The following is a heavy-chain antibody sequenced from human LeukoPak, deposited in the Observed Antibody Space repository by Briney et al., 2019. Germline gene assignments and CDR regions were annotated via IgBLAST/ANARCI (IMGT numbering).Heavy chain of an antibody. Sequence: PSQTLSLTCTVSGGSISSGDHYWSWIRQPPGKGLEWIGYIYYSGSTYYNPSLKSRVTISVDTSKNQFSLKLSSVTAADTAVYYCARGIVLMVYALAPRSGFDPWGQGTLVTVSS. CDR2: IYYSGST. CDR1: GGSISSGDHY. V-gene: IGHV4-30-4*08. CDR3: ARGIVLMVYALAPRSGFDP. D-gene: IGHD2-8*01. J-gene: IGHJ5*02.